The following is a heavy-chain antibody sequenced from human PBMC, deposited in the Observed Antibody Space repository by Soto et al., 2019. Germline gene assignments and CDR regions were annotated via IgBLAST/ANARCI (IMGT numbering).Heavy chain of an antibody. D-gene: IGHD4-17*01. CDR3: ARAEDYGDYVSDY. CDR2: IWYDGSNK. Sequence: QVQLVESGGGVVQPGRSLRLSCAASGFTFSSYGMHWVRQAPGKGLEWVAVIWYDGSNKYYADSVKGRFTISRDNSKNTLYLQMNSLRAEDPAVYYCARAEDYGDYVSDYWGQGTLVTVSS. J-gene: IGHJ4*02. CDR1: GFTFSSYG. V-gene: IGHV3-33*01.